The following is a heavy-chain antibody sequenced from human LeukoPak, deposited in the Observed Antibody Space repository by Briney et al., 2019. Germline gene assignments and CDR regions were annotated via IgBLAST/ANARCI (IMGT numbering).Heavy chain of an antibody. CDR2: IYPGDSDT. J-gene: IGHJ5*02. Sequence: GESLKISCKGSGYSFTSYWIGWVRQMPGKGLEWMGIIYPGDSDTRYSPSFQGQVTISADKSISTAYLQWSSLKASDTAMYYCARHGSGSYYNVNRYNWIDPWGQGTLVTVSS. CDR3: ARHGSGSYYNVNRYNWIDP. V-gene: IGHV5-51*01. CDR1: GYSFTSYW. D-gene: IGHD3-10*01.